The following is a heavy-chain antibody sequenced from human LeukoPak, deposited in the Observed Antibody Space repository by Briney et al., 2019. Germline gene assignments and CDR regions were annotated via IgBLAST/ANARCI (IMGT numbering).Heavy chain of an antibody. Sequence: GGSLRLSCAASGFTFSSYSMNWVRQAPGKGLEWVSSISSSSYIYYADSMKGRFTISRDNAKNSMYLQMYSLRAEDTAVYYCARGPKYISATGPYYFDYWGQGTPVTVSS. D-gene: IGHD6-13*01. J-gene: IGHJ4*02. CDR2: ISSSSYI. CDR1: GFTFSSYS. V-gene: IGHV3-21*01. CDR3: ARGPKYISATGPYYFDY.